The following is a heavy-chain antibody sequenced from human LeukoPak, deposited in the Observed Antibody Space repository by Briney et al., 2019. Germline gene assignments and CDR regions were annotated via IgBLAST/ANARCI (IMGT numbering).Heavy chain of an antibody. V-gene: IGHV1-8*01. Sequence: GASVKVSCKASGYSFTSYDINWVRQATGRGLEWMGWMNPNSGNTGYAQKFQGRVTMTRNTSISTAYMELSSLRSEDTAVYYCARPRYCSGGSCKGRRYYFDYWGQGTLVTVSS. D-gene: IGHD2-15*01. CDR1: GYSFTSYD. J-gene: IGHJ4*02. CDR3: ARPRYCSGGSCKGRRYYFDY. CDR2: MNPNSGNT.